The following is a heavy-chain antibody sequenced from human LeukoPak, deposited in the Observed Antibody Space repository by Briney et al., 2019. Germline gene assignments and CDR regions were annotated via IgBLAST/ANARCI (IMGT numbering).Heavy chain of an antibody. CDR3: ARGGVVVSNWFDP. Sequence: GGSLRLSCAASGSTFSSYSMNWVRQAPGKGLEWVSYISSSSSTIYYADSVKGRFTISRDNAKNSLYLQMNSLRAEDTAVYYCARGGVVVSNWFDPWGQGTLVTVSS. D-gene: IGHD3-22*01. J-gene: IGHJ5*02. V-gene: IGHV3-48*04. CDR2: ISSSSSTI. CDR1: GSTFSSYS.